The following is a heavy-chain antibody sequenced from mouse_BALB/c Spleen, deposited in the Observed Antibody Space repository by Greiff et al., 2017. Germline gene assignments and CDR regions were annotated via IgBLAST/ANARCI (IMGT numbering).Heavy chain of an antibody. CDR2: ISNLAYSI. D-gene: IGHD2-14*01. CDR1: GFTFSDYG. V-gene: IGHV5-15*02. Sequence: EVQGVESGGGLVQPGGSRKLSCAASGFTFSDYGMAWVRQAPGKGPEWVAFISNLAYSIYYADTVTGRFTISRENAKNTLYLEMSSLRSEDTAMYYCARVGRYDGRYFDYWGQGTTLTVSS. J-gene: IGHJ2*01. CDR3: ARVGRYDGRYFDY.